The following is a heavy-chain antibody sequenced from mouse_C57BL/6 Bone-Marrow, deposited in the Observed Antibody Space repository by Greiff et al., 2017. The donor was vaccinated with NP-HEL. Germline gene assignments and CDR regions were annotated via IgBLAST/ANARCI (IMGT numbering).Heavy chain of an antibody. CDR1: GFTFSSYA. D-gene: IGHD2-12*01. Sequence: DVKLQESGEGLVKPGGSLKLSCAASGFTFSSYAMSWVRQTPEKRLEWVAYISSGGDYTYYADTVKGRFTISRDNARNTLYLQINSLKSEDTAMYYCTRELYRRRYAMDYWGQGTTVTVSS. J-gene: IGHJ4*01. CDR2: ISSGGDYT. V-gene: IGHV5-9-1*02. CDR3: TRELYRRRYAMDY.